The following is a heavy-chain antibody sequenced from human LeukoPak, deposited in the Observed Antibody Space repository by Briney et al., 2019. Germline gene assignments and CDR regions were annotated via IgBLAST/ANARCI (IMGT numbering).Heavy chain of an antibody. CDR2: INWNSGST. J-gene: IGHJ4*02. Sequence: GGSLRLSCAASGFNFDDHGMSWVRQAPGKGLEWVSGINWNSGSTSYADSVKGRFTISRDNAKNSLYLQMNSLRVEDTALYLCAGPLYSSSWYGGSLGYWGRGTLVTVSS. D-gene: IGHD6-13*01. CDR1: GFNFDDHG. CDR3: AGPLYSSSWYGGSLGY. V-gene: IGHV3-20*01.